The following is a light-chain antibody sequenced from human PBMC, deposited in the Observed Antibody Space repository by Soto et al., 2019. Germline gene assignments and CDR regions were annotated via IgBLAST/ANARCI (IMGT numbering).Light chain of an antibody. Sequence: EIVLTQSPATLSMSPGERATLSCRASQSVSSYLAWYQQKPGQAPRLLIYDASNRATGIPARFSGSGSGTDFSLTITSLEPEDFAVYYCQQRSNWRGITFGLGTRLEIK. CDR3: QQRSNWRGIT. V-gene: IGKV3-11*01. J-gene: IGKJ5*01. CDR2: DAS. CDR1: QSVSSY.